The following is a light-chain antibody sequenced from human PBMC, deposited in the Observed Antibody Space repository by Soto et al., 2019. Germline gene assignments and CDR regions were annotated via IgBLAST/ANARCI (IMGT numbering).Light chain of an antibody. CDR2: DVS. V-gene: IGLV2-14*03. Sequence: QSALTQPASVSGSPGQSITISCTGTSSDVGAYNYVSWYQQHPGKAPKLMIYDVSHRPSGPSNRFSGSKSGNTASLTISGLQAADEADYYCSSYSSSNTLLFGGGTKLTV. J-gene: IGLJ2*01. CDR1: SSDVGAYNY. CDR3: SSYSSSNTLL.